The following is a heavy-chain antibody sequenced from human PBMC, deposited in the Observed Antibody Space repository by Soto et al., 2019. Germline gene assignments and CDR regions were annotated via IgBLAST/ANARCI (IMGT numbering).Heavy chain of an antibody. CDR2: ISYDGSNK. Sequence: GGSLRLSCAASGFTFSSYGMHWVRQAPGKGLEWVAVISYDGSNKYYADSVKGRFTISRDNSKNTLYLQMNSLRAEDTAVYYCAKDRRHYYYYTDVWGKGTTVTVFS. CDR3: AKDRRHYYYYTDV. J-gene: IGHJ6*03. V-gene: IGHV3-30*18. CDR1: GFTFSSYG.